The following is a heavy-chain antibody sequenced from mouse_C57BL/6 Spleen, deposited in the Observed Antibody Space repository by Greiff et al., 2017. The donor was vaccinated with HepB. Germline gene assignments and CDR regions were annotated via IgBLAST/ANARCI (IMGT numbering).Heavy chain of an antibody. CDR3: ARVIDYGPTGAMDY. D-gene: IGHD1-1*02. J-gene: IGHJ4*01. Sequence: VQLQQPGAELVKPGASVKLSCKASGYTFTSYWMHWVKQRPGQGLEWIGMIHPNSGSTNYNEKFKSKATLTVDKSSSTAYMHLSSLTSEDSAVYYCARVIDYGPTGAMDYWGQGTSVTVSS. CDR2: IHPNSGST. CDR1: GYTFTSYW. V-gene: IGHV1-64*01.